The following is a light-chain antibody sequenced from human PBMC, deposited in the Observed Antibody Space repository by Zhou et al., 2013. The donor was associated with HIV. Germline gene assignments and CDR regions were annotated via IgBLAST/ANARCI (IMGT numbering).Light chain of an antibody. Sequence: DIQMTQSPSSVSASVGDRVTTTCRASQDISNWLAWYQQKPGKAPKLLIYAASSLHSGVPSRFSGSASGTDFTLTISRLEAEDFAVYYCQQYGSSPLTFGGGTKVEIK. CDR2: AAS. J-gene: IGKJ4*01. V-gene: IGKV1-12*01. CDR3: QQYGSSPLT. CDR1: QDISNW.